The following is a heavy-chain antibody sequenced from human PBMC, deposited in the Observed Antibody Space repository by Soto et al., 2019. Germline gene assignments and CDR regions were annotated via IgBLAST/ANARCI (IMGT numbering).Heavy chain of an antibody. CDR3: ARDLAAAGTEWFDP. CDR2: ISYDGSNK. CDR1: GFTFSSYA. V-gene: IGHV3-30-3*01. D-gene: IGHD6-13*01. J-gene: IGHJ5*02. Sequence: GGSLRLSCAASGFTFSSYAMHWVRQAPGKGLEWVAVISYDGSNKYYADSVKGGFTISRDNSKNTLYLQMNSLRAEDTAVYYCARDLAAAGTEWFDPWGQGTLVTVSS.